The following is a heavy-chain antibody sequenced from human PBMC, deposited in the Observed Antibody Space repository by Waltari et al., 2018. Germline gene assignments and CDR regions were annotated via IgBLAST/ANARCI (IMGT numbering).Heavy chain of an antibody. D-gene: IGHD3-10*01. CDR2: IRSKANSYAT. V-gene: IGHV3-73*02. J-gene: IGHJ4*02. Sequence: EVQLVESGGGLAQPGGSLALSCAADGFTFSGPARHWVLQAYGKGLEWVVRIRSKANSYATAYAASVKGRFTISRDDSKNTAYLQMNSLKTEDTAVYYCTRVSGYWGQGTLVTVSS. CDR1: GFTFSGPA. CDR3: TRVSGY.